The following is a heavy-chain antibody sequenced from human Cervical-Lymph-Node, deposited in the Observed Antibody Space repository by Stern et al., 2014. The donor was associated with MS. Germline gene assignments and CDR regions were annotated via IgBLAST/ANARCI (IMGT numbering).Heavy chain of an antibody. Sequence: QLQLQESGPGLVKPSETLSLTCTVSGGFMSSYYWSWIRQSPGKELEWIGYIYYNGITNYNPSIKSRVNISLDTSKNQFSLNLSSVTAAYTAVYYCARGARIDFWGQGTLVTVSS. CDR3: ARGARIDF. V-gene: IGHV4-59*13. CDR2: IYYNGIT. CDR1: GGFMSSYY. J-gene: IGHJ4*02.